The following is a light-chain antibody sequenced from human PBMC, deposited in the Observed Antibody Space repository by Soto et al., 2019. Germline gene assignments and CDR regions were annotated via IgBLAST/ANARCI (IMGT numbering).Light chain of an antibody. V-gene: IGLV7-46*01. Sequence: QAVVTQEPSLTVSPGGTVTLTCGSSTRAVTSGHYPYWFQQKPGQAPRTLIYDTSNKHSWTPARFSGYLLGGKAALTLSGAQPEDEAEYFCLLSFNGPYVFGGGTKVTVL. J-gene: IGLJ1*01. CDR1: TRAVTSGHY. CDR3: LLSFNGPYV. CDR2: DTS.